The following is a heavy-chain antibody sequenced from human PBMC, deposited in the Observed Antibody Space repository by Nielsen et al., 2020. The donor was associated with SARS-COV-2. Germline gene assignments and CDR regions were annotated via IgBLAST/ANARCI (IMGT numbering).Heavy chain of an antibody. J-gene: IGHJ6*03. Sequence: SETLSLTCSLNGVSFSGYHWGWIRQSPGKRLEWIGDITRSGNTNYNPALKSRVIMSVATSKDEFSLKLTSVTAADTAIYFCVRVNNGGGIVPASYSFFMDVWGKGTSVAVSS. CDR3: VRVNNGGGIVPASYSFFMDV. CDR2: ITRSGNT. D-gene: IGHD2-2*01. V-gene: IGHV4-34*01. CDR1: GVSFSGYH.